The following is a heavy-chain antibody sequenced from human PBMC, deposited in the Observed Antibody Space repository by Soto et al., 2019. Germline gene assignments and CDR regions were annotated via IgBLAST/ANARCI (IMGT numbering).Heavy chain of an antibody. CDR3: AKPPGGQLWFGDNWFDP. Sequence: QVQLVESGGGVVQPGRSLRLSCAASGFTFSSYGMHWVRQAPGKGLEWVAVISYDGSNKYYADSVKGRFTISRDNSKNTLYLQMNSVRAEDTAVYYCAKPPGGQLWFGDNWFDPWGQGTLVTVSS. D-gene: IGHD3-10*01. CDR1: GFTFSSYG. J-gene: IGHJ5*02. CDR2: ISYDGSNK. V-gene: IGHV3-30*18.